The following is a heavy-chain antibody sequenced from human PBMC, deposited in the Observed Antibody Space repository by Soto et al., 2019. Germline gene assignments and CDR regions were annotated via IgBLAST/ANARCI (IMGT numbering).Heavy chain of an antibody. CDR3: ARGSYYYDSSSYYYYGMDV. J-gene: IGHJ6*02. CDR1: GGSITSSSYY. D-gene: IGHD3-22*01. CDR2: IYYSGST. V-gene: IGHV4-39*07. Sequence: SETLSLTCTVAGGSITSSSYYWGWIRQPPGKGLEWIGNIYYSGSTYYNPSLKSRVTISVDTSKNQFSLKLSSVTAADTAVYYCARGSYYYDSSSYYYYGMDVWGQGTTVTVSS.